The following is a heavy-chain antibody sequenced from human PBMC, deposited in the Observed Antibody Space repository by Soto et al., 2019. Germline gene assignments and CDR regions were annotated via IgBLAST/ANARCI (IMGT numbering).Heavy chain of an antibody. J-gene: IGHJ1*01. CDR1: GFTFSSYA. CDR2: ISGSGGST. Sequence: LRLSCAASGFTFSSYAMSWVRQAPGKGLEWVSAISGSGGSTYYADSVKGRFTISRDNSKNTLYLQMNSLRAEDTAVYYCAKDESLVYDSSGYYYPTAEYFQHWGPGILVTVS. V-gene: IGHV3-23*01. CDR3: AKDESLVYDSSGYYYPTAEYFQH. D-gene: IGHD3-22*01.